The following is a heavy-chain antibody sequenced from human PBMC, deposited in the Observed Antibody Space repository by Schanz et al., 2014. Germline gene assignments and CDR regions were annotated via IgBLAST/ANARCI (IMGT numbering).Heavy chain of an antibody. CDR3: ARDRRNADLDY. J-gene: IGHJ4*02. D-gene: IGHD1-1*01. CDR2: ISYDGSKK. Sequence: VQLVESGGGLVQPGGSLRLSCTASGFMFSSYGMHWVRQAPGKGLEWVGVISYDGSKKSYADSVKGRFTISRDNAKNSLYLEMNSLRAEDTALYYCARDRRNADLDYWGQGTLVTVSS. V-gene: IGHV3-33*08. CDR1: GFMFSSYG.